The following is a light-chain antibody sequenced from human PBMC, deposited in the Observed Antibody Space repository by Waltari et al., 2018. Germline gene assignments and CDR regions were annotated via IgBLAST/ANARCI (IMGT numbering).Light chain of an antibody. CDR2: KAS. CDR1: EGINDH. CDR3: QSFDNFKWQ. J-gene: IGKJ1*01. Sequence: DIQMTQMPSTLSADVGDRVTISCRASEGINDHLAWFQHKPGKAPKLLIFKASTLHSGVPSRFSGSGSGTDFTLAISSLQPDDFATYYCQSFDNFKWQFGQGTNV. V-gene: IGKV1-5*03.